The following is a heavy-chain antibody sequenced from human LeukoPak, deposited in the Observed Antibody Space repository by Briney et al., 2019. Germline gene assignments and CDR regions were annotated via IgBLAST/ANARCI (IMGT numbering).Heavy chain of an antibody. CDR2: IYSSGIT. CDR1: GFTVSSDY. D-gene: IGHD3-22*01. CDR3: TTSDYYDNRNFDY. V-gene: IGHV3-66*01. Sequence: GGSLRLSCVGSGFTVSSDYMSWVRQALGKGLEWVSVIYSSGITYHADSVKGRFTISRDNSKNTLYLQMNSLRAEDTAVYYCTTSDYYDNRNFDYWGQGTLVTVSS. J-gene: IGHJ4*02.